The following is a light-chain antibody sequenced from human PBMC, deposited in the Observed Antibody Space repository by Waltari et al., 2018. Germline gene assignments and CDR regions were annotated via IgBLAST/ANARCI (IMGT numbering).Light chain of an antibody. Sequence: QSALTQPASVSGSPGQSITLSCTGTSSDIGASYFVSGYQQHPGKAPKLIIFDVNKRPSGISDRFSGSKSGNTASLTISRLQTGDEADYFCSAYTYSSPFAWAFGGGTKVTVL. V-gene: IGLV2-14*03. J-gene: IGLJ3*02. CDR2: DVN. CDR1: SSDIGASYF. CDR3: SAYTYSSPFAWA.